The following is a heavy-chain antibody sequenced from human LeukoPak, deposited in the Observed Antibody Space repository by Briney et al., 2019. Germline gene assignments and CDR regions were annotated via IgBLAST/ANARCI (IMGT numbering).Heavy chain of an antibody. Sequence: SETLSLTCTVSGASISSYYWSWIRQPPGKGLEWIGYIYFNGRTKYNPSLKSRVTISVDTSKNQFSLKLSSVTAADTAVYYCARDGSSAAVPDYWGQGTLVTVSS. CDR1: GASISSYY. J-gene: IGHJ4*02. CDR3: ARDGSSAAVPDY. D-gene: IGHD6-13*01. V-gene: IGHV4-59*12. CDR2: IYFNGRT.